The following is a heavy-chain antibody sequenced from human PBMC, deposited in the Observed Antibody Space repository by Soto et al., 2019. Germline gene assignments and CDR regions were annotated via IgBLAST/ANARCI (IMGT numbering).Heavy chain of an antibody. Sequence: ASETLSLTCAVSGYSISSGYYWGWIRQPPGKGLEWIGSIYHSGSTYYNPSLKSRVTISVDTSKNQFSLKLSSVTAADTAVYYCARVIAASNVDTAMVADYWGQGTLVTVSS. J-gene: IGHJ4*02. D-gene: IGHD5-18*01. CDR2: IYHSGST. CDR1: GYSISSGYY. CDR3: ARVIAASNVDTAMVADY. V-gene: IGHV4-38-2*01.